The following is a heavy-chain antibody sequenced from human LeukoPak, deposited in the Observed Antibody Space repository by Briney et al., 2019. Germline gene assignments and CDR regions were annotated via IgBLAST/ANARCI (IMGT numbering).Heavy chain of an antibody. J-gene: IGHJ5*02. V-gene: IGHV4-38-2*01. Sequence: SETLSLTCVVSDYSISTYYYWGWIRQPPGKGLEWIGSIYHSGGTFYNPSLKSRVTISIDTSKNQFSLKLSSVTAADTAVYYCADGSGSCHHWGQGTLVTVSS. CDR2: IYHSGGT. CDR3: ADGSGSCHH. CDR1: DYSISTYYY. D-gene: IGHD1-26*01.